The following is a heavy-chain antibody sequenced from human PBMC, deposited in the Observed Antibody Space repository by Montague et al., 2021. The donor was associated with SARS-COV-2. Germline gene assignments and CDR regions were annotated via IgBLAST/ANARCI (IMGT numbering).Heavy chain of an antibody. CDR3: ARLADYDPDGYYPGWFDP. D-gene: IGHD3-22*01. J-gene: IGHJ5*02. Sequence: SETLSLTCTVSGDSISSSRYYWAWIRQPPGKGLEWIGSIYYGGNTYYNPSLKSRVTISVDTSQNHFALKLSSVTAADTARYYCARLADYDPDGYYPGWFDPWGQGTLVTVSS. CDR2: IYYGGNT. V-gene: IGHV4-39*02. CDR1: GDSISSSRYY.